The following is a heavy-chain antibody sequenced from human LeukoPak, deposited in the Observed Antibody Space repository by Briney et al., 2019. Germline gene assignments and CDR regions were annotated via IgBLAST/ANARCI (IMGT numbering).Heavy chain of an antibody. J-gene: IGHJ4*02. D-gene: IGHD2-15*01. Sequence: GGSLRLSCAASGFTFSSYWMSWVRQAPGKGLEWVSAISGSGGSTYYADSVKGRFTISRDNSKNTLYLQMNSLRAEDTAVYYCAKVGGCSGGSCYPPPLYFDYWGQGTLVTVSS. CDR3: AKVGGCSGGSCYPPPLYFDY. CDR1: GFTFSSYW. V-gene: IGHV3-23*01. CDR2: ISGSGGST.